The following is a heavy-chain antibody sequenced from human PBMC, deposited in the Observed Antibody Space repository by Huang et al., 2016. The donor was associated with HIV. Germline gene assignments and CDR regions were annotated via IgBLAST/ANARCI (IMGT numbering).Heavy chain of an antibody. CDR1: GGSFSGYY. V-gene: IGHV4-34*01. CDR3: AREKAADSAWYGVYYFDY. CDR2: INHIGKT. J-gene: IGHJ4*02. Sequence: QVQLRQWGAGLVKPSETLSLTCAVYGGSFSGYYWTWIRQSPGKGLEWIGEINHIGKTNYPPSLKSRVTISKDTAKNQFSLQLPSVSAADTGVYFCAREKAADSAWYGVYYFDYWGEGALVTVTS. D-gene: IGHD6-19*01.